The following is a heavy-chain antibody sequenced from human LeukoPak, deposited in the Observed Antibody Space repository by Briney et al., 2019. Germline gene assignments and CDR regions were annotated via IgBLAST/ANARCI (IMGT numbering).Heavy chain of an antibody. V-gene: IGHV1-18*01. J-gene: IGHJ1*01. CDR1: GYTFTSYG. D-gene: IGHD6-19*01. CDR2: ISAYNGNT. CDR3: ARVARQQWLGTAEYFQH. Sequence: GASVKVSCKASGYTFTSYGISWVRQAPGQGLEWMGWISAYNGNTNYAQKLQGRVTMTTDTSTSTAYMELSRLRSDDTAVYYCARVARQQWLGTAEYFQHWGQGTLVTVSS.